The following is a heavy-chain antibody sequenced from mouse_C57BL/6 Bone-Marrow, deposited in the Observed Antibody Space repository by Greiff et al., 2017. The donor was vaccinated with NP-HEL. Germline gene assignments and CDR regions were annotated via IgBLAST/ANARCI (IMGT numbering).Heavy chain of an antibody. CDR1: GYTFTSYW. J-gene: IGHJ3*01. CDR3: ARDDYDWFAY. Sequence: VQLQQPGAELVRPGTSVKLSCKASGYTFTSYWMHWVKQRPGQGLKWIGVIDPSDSYTNYNQKFKGKATLTVDTSSSTAYMQLSSLTSEDSAVYYCARDDYDWFAYWGQGTLVTVSA. D-gene: IGHD2-4*01. CDR2: IDPSDSYT. V-gene: IGHV1-59*01.